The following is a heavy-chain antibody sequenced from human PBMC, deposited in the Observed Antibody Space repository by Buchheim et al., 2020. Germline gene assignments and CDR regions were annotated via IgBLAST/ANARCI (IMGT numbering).Heavy chain of an antibody. CDR3: AVGAHC. J-gene: IGHJ1*01. CDR2: IAGDGGKI. Sequence: DVQLVESGGGLVQSGGSLRLSCEASGFIFANFWMTWVRQAQGKGLEWVASIAGDGGKIYYADAVKGRVTISRYNSKTSLFLQMDDLGSDDTAVYYCAVGAHCWGQGT. V-gene: IGHV3-7*01. CDR1: GFIFANFW. D-gene: IGHD1-26*01.